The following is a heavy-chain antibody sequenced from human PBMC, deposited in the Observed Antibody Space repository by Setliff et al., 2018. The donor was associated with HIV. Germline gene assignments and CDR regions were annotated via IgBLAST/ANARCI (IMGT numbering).Heavy chain of an antibody. Sequence: ASVKVSCKASGYTLSTYALYWVRYAPGQRLEWMGWINSDNGNTKFSQKFQGRLTITADTTASTAYMVLSSLTSEDTAVYYCARGGAREYQLLYNYFDPWGQGTLVTVSS. CDR3: ARGGAREYQLLYNYFDP. J-gene: IGHJ5*02. CDR2: INSDNGNT. V-gene: IGHV1-3*01. CDR1: GYTLSTYA. D-gene: IGHD2-2*01.